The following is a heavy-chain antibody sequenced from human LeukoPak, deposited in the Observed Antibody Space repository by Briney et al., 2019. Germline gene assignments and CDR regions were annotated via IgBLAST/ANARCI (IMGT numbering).Heavy chain of an antibody. Sequence: SETLSLTCAVYGGSFSGYYWSWIRQPPGKGLEWIGEINHSGSTNYNPSLKSRVTISVDTSKYQFSLKLSSVTAADTAVYYCASSTTVTRRWGEYFQHWGQGTLVTVSS. CDR1: GGSFSGYY. D-gene: IGHD4-17*01. J-gene: IGHJ1*01. CDR3: ASSTTVTRRWGEYFQH. CDR2: INHSGST. V-gene: IGHV4-34*01.